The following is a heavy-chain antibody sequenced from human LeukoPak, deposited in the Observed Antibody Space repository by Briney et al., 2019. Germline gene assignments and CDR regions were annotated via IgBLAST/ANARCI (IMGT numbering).Heavy chain of an antibody. Sequence: PGGSLRLSCAASGFAFSSYVISWVRQAPGKGPEWVSGISGSGASTYHADSVKGRFTISRDNSKNTLYLQMNSLRAEDTAVYYCAARSGSGHWGQGTLVTVSS. CDR1: GFAFSSYV. V-gene: IGHV3-23*01. CDR2: ISGSGAST. CDR3: AARSGSGH. D-gene: IGHD6-19*01. J-gene: IGHJ4*02.